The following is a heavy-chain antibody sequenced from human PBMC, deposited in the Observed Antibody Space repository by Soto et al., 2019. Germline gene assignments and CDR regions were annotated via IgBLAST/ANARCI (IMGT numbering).Heavy chain of an antibody. J-gene: IGHJ5*02. CDR3: ARVPDR. Sequence: SETLSLTFAVSGGSISSGGYSWSLIRQPPGKGLEWIGYIYHNGSMYYKPSLKSRVTISVDRSKNQFSLKLSSVTAADTAVYYCARVPDRWGQGTLVTVS. V-gene: IGHV4-30-2*01. D-gene: IGHD2-2*01. CDR1: GGSISSGGYS. CDR2: IYHNGSM.